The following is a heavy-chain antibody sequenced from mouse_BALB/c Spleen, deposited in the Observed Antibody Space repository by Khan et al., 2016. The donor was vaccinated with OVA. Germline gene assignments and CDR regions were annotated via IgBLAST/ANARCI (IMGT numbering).Heavy chain of an antibody. D-gene: IGHD4-1*01. CDR1: GYTFTDFT. V-gene: IGHV1S137*01. J-gene: IGHJ3*01. CDR3: GREGGGDRFAY. CDR2: ISTYYGDV. Sequence: QVQLKQSGAELVRPGVSVKISCKGSGYTFTDFTMHWVKQSPTKSLEWIGVISTYYGDVTYNQKFKDKATMTVDKSSSTAYMELARLTSEDSAIFCVGREGGGDRFAYWGQGTLVTVSA.